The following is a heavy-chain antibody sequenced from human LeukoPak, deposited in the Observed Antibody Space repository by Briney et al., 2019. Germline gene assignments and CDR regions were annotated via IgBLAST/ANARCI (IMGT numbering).Heavy chain of an antibody. CDR3: ARDLDYGVYADY. CDR1: GFPFCDYY. D-gene: IGHD4-17*01. CDR2: IGRSGSTK. V-gene: IGHV3-11*01. J-gene: IGHJ4*02. Sequence: PGGSLRLSCAASGFPFCDYYVSWLPEAPEEGVECGSCIGRSGSTKYYADSVKGRFTISRDNAKNSLYLQMNSLRAEDTAVYYCARDLDYGVYADYWGQGALVTVSS.